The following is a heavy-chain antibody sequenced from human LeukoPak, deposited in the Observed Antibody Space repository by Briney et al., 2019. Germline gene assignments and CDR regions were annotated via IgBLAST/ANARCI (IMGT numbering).Heavy chain of an antibody. J-gene: IGHJ3*02. V-gene: IGHV3-21*01. Sequence: PGGSLRLSCAASGFTFSSYSMNWIRQAPGKGLEWVSSISSSTSYIYYADSVKGRFTISKDNAKNSLYLPMNSLRAEDTAVYYCARDQGGSYRIDAFDIWGQGTMVTVSS. CDR1: GFTFSSYS. CDR2: ISSSTSYI. D-gene: IGHD1-26*01. CDR3: ARDQGGSYRIDAFDI.